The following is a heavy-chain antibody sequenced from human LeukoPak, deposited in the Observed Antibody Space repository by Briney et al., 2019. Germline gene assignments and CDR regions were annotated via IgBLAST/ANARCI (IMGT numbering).Heavy chain of an antibody. V-gene: IGHV4-34*01. D-gene: IGHD3-3*01. Sequence: PSETLSLTCAVYGGSFSGYYWSWIRQPPGKGLEWIGEINHSGSTNYNPSLKSRVTISVDTSKNQFSLKLSSVTAADTAVYYCARVAYDFWSGYFDYYYYYMDVWGKGTTVTVSS. CDR3: ARVAYDFWSGYFDYYYYYMDV. J-gene: IGHJ6*03. CDR1: GGSFSGYY. CDR2: INHSGST.